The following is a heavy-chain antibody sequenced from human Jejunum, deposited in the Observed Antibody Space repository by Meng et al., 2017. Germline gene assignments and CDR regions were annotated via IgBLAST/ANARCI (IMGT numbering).Heavy chain of an antibody. CDR1: GFTFSDYS. CDR2: ISSLSYSS. V-gene: IGHV3-21*01. Sequence: GESLKISCAAPGFTFSDYSMNWVRQAPGKGLVWVSYISSLSYSSTYADSVKGRFTISRDNAKNLLYLQMNSLTTEDTGLYYCARDSASSGSYYFDNWGQGTLVTVSS. CDR3: ARDSASSGSYYFDN. J-gene: IGHJ4*02. D-gene: IGHD6-19*01.